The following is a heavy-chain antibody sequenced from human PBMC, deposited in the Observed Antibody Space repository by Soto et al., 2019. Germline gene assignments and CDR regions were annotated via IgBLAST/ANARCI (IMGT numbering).Heavy chain of an antibody. V-gene: IGHV3-30*04. CDR3: AKDLYYYDFSLDDS. CDR1: GFTLSSYA. D-gene: IGHD3-16*01. CDR2: VSYDGSIE. J-gene: IGHJ5*02. Sequence: PGGSLRLSCTVSGFTLSSYAMRWVRLAPGKGLEWVAVVSYDGSIENYADSVRGRFTISRDNSKNTVFLQMNSLRVEDTAVYYCAKDLYYYDFSLDDSWGQGTLVTVSS.